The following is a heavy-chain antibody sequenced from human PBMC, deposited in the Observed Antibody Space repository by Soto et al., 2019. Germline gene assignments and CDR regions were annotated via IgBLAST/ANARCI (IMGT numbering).Heavy chain of an antibody. Sequence: SVKVSFKASCYTFTSYGISWVRQAPVQGLEWMGWISAYNGNTNYAQKLQGRVTMTTDTSTSTAYMELRSLRSDDKAVYYCARVVGQSGYDYDYWGQGTLVTVSS. J-gene: IGHJ4*02. CDR3: ARVVGQSGYDYDY. V-gene: IGHV1-18*01. CDR2: ISAYNGNT. D-gene: IGHD5-12*01. CDR1: CYTFTSYG.